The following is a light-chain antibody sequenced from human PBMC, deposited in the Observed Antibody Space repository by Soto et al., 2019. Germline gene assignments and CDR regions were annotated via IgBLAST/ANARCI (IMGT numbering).Light chain of an antibody. Sequence: DIQMTQSPSTLSASVGDRVTITCRASQSISSWLAWYQQKPGKAPKLLIYDASSLERGVPSRFSGTGSGTEFTLTISSLQPDDFATYYCKQYYRSSITFGQGTRLEIK. V-gene: IGKV1-5*01. CDR3: KQYYRSSIT. J-gene: IGKJ5*01. CDR1: QSISSW. CDR2: DAS.